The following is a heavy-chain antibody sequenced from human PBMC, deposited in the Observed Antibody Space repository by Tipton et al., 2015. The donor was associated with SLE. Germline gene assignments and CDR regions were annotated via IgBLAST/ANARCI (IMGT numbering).Heavy chain of an antibody. V-gene: IGHV4-30-2*01. Sequence: TLSLTCAVSGGSISSGGYSWSWIRQPPGKGLEWIGYIYHSGSTYYNPSLKSRVTISVDRSKNQFSLKLSSVTAADTAVYYCARGVTGTRGAVDYWGQGTLVTVSS. CDR1: GGSISSGGYS. CDR3: ARGVTGTRGAVDY. D-gene: IGHD1-7*01. J-gene: IGHJ4*02. CDR2: IYHSGST.